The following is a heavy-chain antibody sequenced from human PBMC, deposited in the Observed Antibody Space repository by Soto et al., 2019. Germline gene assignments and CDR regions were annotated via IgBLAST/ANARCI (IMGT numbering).Heavy chain of an antibody. CDR2: IHGSGAIT. CDR3: AKDKGPGSYTNWCFDV. CDR1: GLTFSRFA. D-gene: IGHD3-10*01. Sequence: EVQVLQSGGGLVQPGGSLRLSCAASGLTFSRFAMSWVRRAPGKGLEWVATIHGSGAITNYADSVRGRFTISRDNSKDTMYLQLNTLRVEDTAVYYYAKDKGPGSYTNWCFDVWGRGTLVTVSS. J-gene: IGHJ2*01. V-gene: IGHV3-23*01.